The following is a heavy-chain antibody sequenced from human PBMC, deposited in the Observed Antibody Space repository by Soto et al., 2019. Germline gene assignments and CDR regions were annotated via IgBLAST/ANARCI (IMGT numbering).Heavy chain of an antibody. J-gene: IGHJ5*02. Sequence: SETLSLTCTISVGFISSSSYFWAWIRQSPGKGLEWIGSIDYTGTTYNNPSLKSRVTMSVDTSKNHFSLKVDSVTAADTALYYCCRRAPEGFDPWGQGTLVTVSS. V-gene: IGHV4-39*02. CDR2: IDYTGTT. CDR1: VGFISSSSYF. CDR3: CRRAPEGFDP.